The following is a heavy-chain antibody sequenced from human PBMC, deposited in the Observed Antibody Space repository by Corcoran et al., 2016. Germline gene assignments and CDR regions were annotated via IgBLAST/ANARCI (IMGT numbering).Heavy chain of an antibody. CDR1: GYTFTSYY. CDR2: INPSGGST. CDR3: ARPMAYYYGSGSYYNSAVGYGMDV. Sequence: QVQLVQSGAEVKKPGASVKVSCKASGYTFTSYYMHWVRQAPGQGLEWMGIINPSGGSTSYAQKFQGRVTMTRDTSTSTVYMELSRLRSEDTAVYYWARPMAYYYGSGSYYNSAVGYGMDVWGQGTTVTVSS. V-gene: IGHV1-46*01. J-gene: IGHJ6*02. D-gene: IGHD3-10*01.